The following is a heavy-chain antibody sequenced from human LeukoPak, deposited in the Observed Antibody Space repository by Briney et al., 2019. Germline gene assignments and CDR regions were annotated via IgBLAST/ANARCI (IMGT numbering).Heavy chain of an antibody. D-gene: IGHD3-22*01. CDR3: ARDGDDYDSSGSLDY. CDR2: ISPSGGST. V-gene: IGHV1-46*01. Sequence: ASVNVSCKASGYSFITYYMHWVRQAPGQGVEWMGIISPSGGSTSYAQKFQGRVTMTRDTSTSTVYMELSSLRSEDTAVYYCARDGDDYDSSGSLDYWGQGTLVTVSS. CDR1: GYSFITYY. J-gene: IGHJ4*02.